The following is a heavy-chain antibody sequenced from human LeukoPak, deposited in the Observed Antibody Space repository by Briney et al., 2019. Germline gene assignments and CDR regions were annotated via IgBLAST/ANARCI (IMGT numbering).Heavy chain of an antibody. V-gene: IGHV4-4*07. Sequence: SETLSLTCTVSGASISSYDWSWIRQPAGKGLEWIGRIYTSGDTKYNPSLKSRVTMSVDMSKHQVSLKLNSVTAADTAVYYCARDPYGVEGKNYFDYWGPGALVTVSS. CDR3: ARDPYGVEGKNYFDY. CDR2: IYTSGDT. J-gene: IGHJ4*02. CDR1: GASISSYD. D-gene: IGHD4-17*01.